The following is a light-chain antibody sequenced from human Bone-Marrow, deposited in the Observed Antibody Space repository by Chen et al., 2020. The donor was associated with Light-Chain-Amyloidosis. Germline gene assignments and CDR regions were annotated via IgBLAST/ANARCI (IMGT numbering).Light chain of an antibody. Sequence: QSVLTQPPSVSAAPGQKVLISTSGRTSHIWENFVSWYQQLPGSAPKLLIYENDQRSAGIPKRFSGSKDGTSATMAITGLQTGDEADYYCGSWDDSRTAGVFGGGTRVTVL. J-gene: IGLJ2*01. V-gene: IGLV1-51*01. CDR2: END. CDR1: TSHIWENF. CDR3: GSWDDSRTAGV.